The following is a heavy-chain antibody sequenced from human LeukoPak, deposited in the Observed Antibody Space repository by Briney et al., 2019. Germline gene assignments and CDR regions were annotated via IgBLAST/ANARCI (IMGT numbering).Heavy chain of an antibody. Sequence: SVKVFCKASGGTFSSYAISWVRQAPGQGLEWMGRIIPILGIANYAQKFQGRVTITADKSTSTAYMELSSLRSEDTAVYYCARPGYSYGSCFDYWGQGTLVTVSS. CDR2: IIPILGIA. CDR1: GGTFSSYA. D-gene: IGHD5-18*01. CDR3: ARPGYSYGSCFDY. V-gene: IGHV1-69*04. J-gene: IGHJ4*02.